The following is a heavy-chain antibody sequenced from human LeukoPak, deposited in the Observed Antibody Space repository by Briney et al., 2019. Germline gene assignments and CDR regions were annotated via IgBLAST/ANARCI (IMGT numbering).Heavy chain of an antibody. CDR3: ARDTLYYYDSSELY. CDR2: ISYDGSNK. J-gene: IGHJ4*02. V-gene: IGHV3-30-3*01. D-gene: IGHD3-22*01. CDR1: GFTFSSYA. Sequence: PGRSLRLSCAASGFTFSSYAMHWVRQAPGKGLEWVAVISYDGSNKYYADSVKGRFTISRDNSKNTLYLQMNSLRAEDTAAYYCARDTLYYYDSSELYWGQGTLVTVSS.